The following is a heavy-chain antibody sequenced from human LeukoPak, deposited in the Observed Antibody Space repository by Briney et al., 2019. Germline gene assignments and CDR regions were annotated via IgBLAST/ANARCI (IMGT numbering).Heavy chain of an antibody. CDR2: INSDGSST. Sequence: PGGSLRLSCAASGFTFSSNWMHWVRQVPGKGLVWVSRINSDGSSTRYADSVKGRFTISRDNAENSLYLQMNSLRAEDTAVYYCGRYSYGYGSRLGYWGQGTLVTVSS. D-gene: IGHD5-18*01. CDR3: GRYSYGYGSRLGY. J-gene: IGHJ4*02. V-gene: IGHV3-74*01. CDR1: GFTFSSNW.